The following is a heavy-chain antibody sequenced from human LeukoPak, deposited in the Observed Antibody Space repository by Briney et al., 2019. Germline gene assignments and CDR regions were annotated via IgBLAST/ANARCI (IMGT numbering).Heavy chain of an antibody. J-gene: IGHJ5*02. CDR3: ARSSNYVGYNWFDP. Sequence: PSQTLSLTCTVSGRSISSGSYYWSWIRQPAGKGLEWIERIYTSGRPNENTSLKSQDTLSLNPPNNQFSLKLRYVPPAGPALYSCARSSNYVGYNWFDPWGQGTLVTVSS. CDR1: GRSISSGSYY. D-gene: IGHD4-11*01. CDR2: IYTSGRP. V-gene: IGHV4-61*02.